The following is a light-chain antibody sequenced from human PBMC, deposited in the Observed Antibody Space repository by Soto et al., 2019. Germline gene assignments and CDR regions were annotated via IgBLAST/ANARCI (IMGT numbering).Light chain of an antibody. CDR2: DVS. Sequence: DIQMTQSPSNLSASVGDIVIITCRASQSINNWLAWYQQKPGKAPKLLIYDVSSLESGVPSRFSGSGSGTEFTLTISSLQPDDFATYYCQQYKSYWTFGQGTKVEIK. J-gene: IGKJ1*01. CDR1: QSINNW. CDR3: QQYKSYWT. V-gene: IGKV1-5*01.